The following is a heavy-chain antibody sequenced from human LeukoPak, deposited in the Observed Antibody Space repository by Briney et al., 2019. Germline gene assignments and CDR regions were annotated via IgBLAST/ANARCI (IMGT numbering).Heavy chain of an antibody. Sequence: PSETLSLTCTVSGGSISSYYWSWIRQPPGKGLEWIGYIYHSGSTNYNPSLKSRVTISVDTSKNQFSLKLSSVTAADTAVYYCARLVTLSPYFDYWGQGTLVTVSS. CDR2: IYHSGST. V-gene: IGHV4-59*08. CDR1: GGSISSYY. CDR3: ARLVTLSPYFDY. J-gene: IGHJ4*02. D-gene: IGHD5-18*01.